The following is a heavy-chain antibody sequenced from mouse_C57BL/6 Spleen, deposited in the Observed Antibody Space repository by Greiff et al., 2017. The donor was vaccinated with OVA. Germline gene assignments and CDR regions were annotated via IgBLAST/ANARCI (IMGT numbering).Heavy chain of an antibody. J-gene: IGHJ4*01. V-gene: IGHV1-4*01. CDR1: GYTFTSYT. CDR2: INPSSGYT. D-gene: IGHD1-1*01. CDR3: ARGYYYDYYAMAY. Sequence: VKLQESGAELARPGASVKMSCKASGYTFTSYTMHWVKQRPGQGLEWIGYINPSSGYTKYNQKFKDKATLTADKSSSTAYMQLSSLTSEDSAVYYYARGYYYDYYAMAYWGQGTSVTVSS.